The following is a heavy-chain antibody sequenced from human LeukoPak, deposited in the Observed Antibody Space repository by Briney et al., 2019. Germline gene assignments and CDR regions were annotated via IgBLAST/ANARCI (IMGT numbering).Heavy chain of an antibody. D-gene: IGHD5-24*01. V-gene: IGHV3-21*01. CDR3: ARGGDDYNFGY. CDR1: GFTFNSYS. Sequence: GGSLTLSCAASGFTFNSYSMNWLRPAPGEGREWVLSISSSSSYIYSADSVKGRFTISRYNAKNSLYLQMNSLRAEDTAVYYCARGGDDYNFGYWGQGTLVTVSS. J-gene: IGHJ4*02. CDR2: ISSSSSYI.